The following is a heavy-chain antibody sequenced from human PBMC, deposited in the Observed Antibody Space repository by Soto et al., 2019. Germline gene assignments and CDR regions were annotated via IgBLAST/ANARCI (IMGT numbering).Heavy chain of an antibody. V-gene: IGHV1-69*06. J-gene: IGHJ4*02. CDR1: GGTFNNYV. CDR3: AGRCDGTNCLAHFDY. CDR2: IIPIFGTP. D-gene: IGHD2-2*01. Sequence: QVQLVQSGAEVKKPGSSVKVSCRASGGTFNNYVINWVRQAPGQGLEWMAGIIPIFGTPNYAQKFQGRVTITADKSTSTASMELNSLRSEDTAVYYCAGRCDGTNCLAHFDYWGQGTLVTVSS.